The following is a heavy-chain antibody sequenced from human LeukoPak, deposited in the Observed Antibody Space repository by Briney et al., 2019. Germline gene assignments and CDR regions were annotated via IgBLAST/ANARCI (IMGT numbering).Heavy chain of an antibody. CDR2: ISYDGTNK. D-gene: IGHD3-10*01. V-gene: IGHV3-30*18. Sequence: GGSLRLSCAPSGFTFSSYAMHWVRQAPGKGLEWVALISYDGTNKYYADSVKGRFTISRDNSKNTLYLQMNSLRAEDTAVYYCAKEGVWIGEFRYYFDCWGQGTLVTVSS. CDR3: AKEGVWIGEFRYYFDC. CDR1: GFTFSSYA. J-gene: IGHJ4*02.